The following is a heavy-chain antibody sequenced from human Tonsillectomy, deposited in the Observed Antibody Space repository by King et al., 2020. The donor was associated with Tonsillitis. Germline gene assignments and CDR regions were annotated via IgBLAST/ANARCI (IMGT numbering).Heavy chain of an antibody. CDR1: GFTFSTYS. J-gene: IGHJ4*02. Sequence: EVQLVESGGGLVKPGGSLRLSCAASGFTFSTYSMNWVRQAPGKGLEWVSSISSSSSYIFYADSVKGRLTISRDNAKNSLYLQMTSLRAEDTAVYYCARGGSPGGWYLDYWGQGTLVTVSS. D-gene: IGHD6-19*01. CDR3: ARGGSPGGWYLDY. V-gene: IGHV3-21*01. CDR2: ISSSSSYI.